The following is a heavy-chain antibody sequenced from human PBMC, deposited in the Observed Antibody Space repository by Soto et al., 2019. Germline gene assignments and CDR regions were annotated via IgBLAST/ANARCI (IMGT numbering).Heavy chain of an antibody. D-gene: IGHD3-10*01. CDR3: ARDPFGGPPDYLDL. CDR2: TSSSGDIQ. V-gene: IGHV3-30*01. J-gene: IGHJ4*02. Sequence: QVQLVESGGGVVQPGRSLRLSCAASGFTFSTFAMHWVRQAPGKGLEWVGVTSSSGDIQYYADSLKGRVTISGDNSKNTVNLQMNGLITEVTAVYYCARDPFGGPPDYLDLWGQGTLVAVSS. CDR1: GFTFSTFA.